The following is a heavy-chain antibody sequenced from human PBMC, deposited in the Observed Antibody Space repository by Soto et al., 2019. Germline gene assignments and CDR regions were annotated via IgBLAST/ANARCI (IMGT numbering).Heavy chain of an antibody. CDR2: ISYDGRNK. CDR3: ANLLSTTGVGAFDY. J-gene: IGHJ4*02. V-gene: IGHV3-30*18. CDR1: GFTFSTYG. Sequence: QVLLVESGGGVVQPGRSLRLSCAASGFTFSTYGMHWVRQAPGKGLEWVANISYDGRNKFYADSVKGRFTISRDNSKNTLYMEVNSLRAEDTAVYYCANLLSTTGVGAFDYWGQGTLVSVSS. D-gene: IGHD3-3*01.